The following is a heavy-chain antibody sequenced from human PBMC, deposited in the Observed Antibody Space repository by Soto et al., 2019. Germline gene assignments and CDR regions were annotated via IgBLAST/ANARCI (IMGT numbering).Heavy chain of an antibody. CDR2: IRGTPYGGTT. CDR1: GFTFADST. J-gene: IGHJ6*02. D-gene: IGHD2-2*01. Sequence: GGSLRLSCTTSGFTFADSTMTWLRHAPGRGLEWVGFIRGTPYGGTTEYAASVKGRFSISRDDSKGIAYLQVNSLKTEDTAVYYCTSPFPYDYYYYGMDVWGQGTAVTVSS. V-gene: IGHV3-49*03. CDR3: TSPFPYDYYYYGMDV.